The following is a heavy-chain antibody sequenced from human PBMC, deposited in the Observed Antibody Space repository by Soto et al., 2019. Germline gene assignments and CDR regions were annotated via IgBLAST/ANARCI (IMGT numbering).Heavy chain of an antibody. D-gene: IGHD1-26*01. CDR2: IYGGGST. CDR3: ARHGATGWE. Sequence: EVQLVESGGDLVQPGGSLRLSCAASGFIVSNNHMSWVRQAPGKGLEWVSVIYGGGSTNYADSVKGRFSISRDTSKNTMSLQMNSLRADDTAVYYCARHGATGWEWGQGTLVTVSS. CDR1: GFIVSNNH. J-gene: IGHJ4*02. V-gene: IGHV3-66*04.